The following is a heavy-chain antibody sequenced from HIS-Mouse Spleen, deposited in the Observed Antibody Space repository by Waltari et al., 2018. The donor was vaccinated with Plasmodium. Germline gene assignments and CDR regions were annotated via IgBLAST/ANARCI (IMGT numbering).Heavy chain of an antibody. CDR2: IKQVGSEK. Sequence: EVQLVESGGGLVQPGGSLRLSCAASGFTFSSYWMCWVRQAQGKGREWGANIKQVGSEKYYVESVKGRFTCSRDNAKNSLYLQMNSLRAEDTAVYYCASSWYWYFDLWGRGTLVTVSS. V-gene: IGHV3-7*01. CDR3: ASSWYWYFDL. D-gene: IGHD6-13*01. CDR1: GFTFSSYW. J-gene: IGHJ2*01.